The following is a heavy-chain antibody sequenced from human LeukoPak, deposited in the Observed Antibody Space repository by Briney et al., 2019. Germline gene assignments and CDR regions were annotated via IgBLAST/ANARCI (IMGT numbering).Heavy chain of an antibody. CDR1: GGSISSYY. Sequence: SETLYITSTDAGGSISSYYWSWMRQPPRKALSWIAYISDIGSINYNPSLKSRVTISLDTSKNQFSLKLSSVTAADTAVYYCAGHHPRNTVDFWGQGTLVTVSS. V-gene: IGHV4-59*08. CDR2: ISDIGSI. CDR3: AGHHPRNTVDF. J-gene: IGHJ4*02. D-gene: IGHD2/OR15-2a*01.